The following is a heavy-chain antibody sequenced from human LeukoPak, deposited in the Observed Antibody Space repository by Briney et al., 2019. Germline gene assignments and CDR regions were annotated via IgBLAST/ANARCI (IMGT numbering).Heavy chain of an antibody. D-gene: IGHD1-26*01. J-gene: IGHJ2*01. V-gene: IGHV3-23*01. CDR3: AKDRTVGASCWYFDL. Sequence: GGSLRLSCAASGVTLSTYAMSWARQAPGKGLEWVSGISSSGSGDNTYYADSVKGRFTISRDSSKNTLFLHMNTLRAEDTAIYYCAKDRTVGASCWYFDLWGRGTLVTVSS. CDR1: GVTLSTYA. CDR2: ISSSGSGDNT.